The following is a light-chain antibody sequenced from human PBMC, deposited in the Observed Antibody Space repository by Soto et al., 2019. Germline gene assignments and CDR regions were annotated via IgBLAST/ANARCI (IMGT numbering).Light chain of an antibody. Sequence: DIVMTQSPLSLPVTPGEPASISCRSSQSLLHSNGYDYLDWYLQKPGQSPQLLIYLGSNRASGVPDRFSGSGSGTDFTLKISRVAAEDVGVYYCRQALPTPGTCGGGTKVEIK. CDR3: RQALPTPGT. CDR2: LGS. V-gene: IGKV2-28*01. J-gene: IGKJ4*01. CDR1: QSLLHSNGYDY.